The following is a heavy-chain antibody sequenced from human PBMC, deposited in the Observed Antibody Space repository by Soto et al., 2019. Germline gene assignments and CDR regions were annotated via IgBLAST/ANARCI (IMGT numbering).Heavy chain of an antibody. CDR3: ARVASPHGFLLFDY. D-gene: IGHD2-2*03. Sequence: SETLSLTCTVSGGSIISGDYYLICIGQPPLNGLELIGNIYYSGSTYYNPSLKSRVTISVDMSKNQFSLKLSSVTAADTAVYYCARVASPHGFLLFDYWGQGTLVTVSS. V-gene: IGHV4-30-4*01. CDR2: IYYSGST. J-gene: IGHJ4*02. CDR1: GGSIISGDYY.